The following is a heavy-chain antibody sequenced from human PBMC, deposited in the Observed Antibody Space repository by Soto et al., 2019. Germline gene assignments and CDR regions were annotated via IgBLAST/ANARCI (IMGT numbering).Heavy chain of an antibody. CDR2: IYYSGST. V-gene: IGHV4-39*01. CDR3: ARHVSGYCSGGSCYSDWFDP. D-gene: IGHD2-15*01. J-gene: IGHJ5*02. Sequence: SETLSLTCTVSGGSISSSSYYWGWIRQPPGKGLEWIGSIYYSGSTYYNPSLKSRVTISVDTSNNQFSLKLSSVAAADTAVYYCARHVSGYCSGGSCYSDWFDPWGQGTLVTVSS. CDR1: GGSISSSSYY.